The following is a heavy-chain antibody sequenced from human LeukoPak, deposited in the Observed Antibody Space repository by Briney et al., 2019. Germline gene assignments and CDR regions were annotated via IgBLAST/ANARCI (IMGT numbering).Heavy chain of an antibody. CDR2: ICYSGST. J-gene: IGHJ4*02. CDR1: GDSISSGGYS. V-gene: IGHV4-30-4*07. Sequence: PSETLSLTCAVSGDSISSGGYSWSWIRQPPGKGLEWIGYICYSGSTYYNPSLKSRVTISVDTSKNQFSLKLSSVTAADTAVYYCARDSVYSGSSLDYWGQGALVTVSS. D-gene: IGHD1-26*01. CDR3: ARDSVYSGSSLDY.